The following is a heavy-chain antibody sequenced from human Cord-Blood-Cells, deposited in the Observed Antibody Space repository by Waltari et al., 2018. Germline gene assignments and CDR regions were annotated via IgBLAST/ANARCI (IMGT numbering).Heavy chain of an antibody. CDR2: INHSEST. Sequence: QVQLQQWGAGLLKPSETLSLTCAVYGGSFSGYYWSWIRQPPGKGLEWIGEINHSESTNYNPSLKSRVTISVDTSKNQFSLKLSSVTAADTAVYYCARHKGAAAARPFDYWGQGTLVTVSS. V-gene: IGHV4-34*01. D-gene: IGHD6-13*01. CDR3: ARHKGAAAARPFDY. J-gene: IGHJ4*02. CDR1: GGSFSGYY.